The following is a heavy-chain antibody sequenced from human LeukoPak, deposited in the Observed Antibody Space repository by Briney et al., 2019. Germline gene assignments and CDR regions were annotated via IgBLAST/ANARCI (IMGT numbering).Heavy chain of an antibody. D-gene: IGHD1-26*01. CDR2: SGGGVAST. Sequence: PARCLRLSCAAAGFTFSSYSMSWVRQAAREWREWVSSSGGGVASTYYATSVKGRFTISSANSKNTVYLQMNSLRAEDRAVYYRAKVLSGSQDYWGQGTLVTVFS. J-gene: IGHJ4*02. CDR3: AKVLSGSQDY. CDR1: GFTFSSYS. V-gene: IGHV3-23*01.